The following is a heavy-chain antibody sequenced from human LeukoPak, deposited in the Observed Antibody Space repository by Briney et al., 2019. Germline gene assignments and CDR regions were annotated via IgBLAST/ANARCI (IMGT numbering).Heavy chain of an antibody. D-gene: IGHD1-26*01. CDR1: GGSISSYY. CDR2: IYISGST. V-gene: IGHV4-4*07. Sequence: SETLSLTCTVSGGSISSYYWSWTRQPAGKGLEWIGRIYISGSTNYNPSLKSRVTMSVDTSKNQFSLKLSSVTAADTAVYYCARVRWELLFRGLEYFDLWGRGTLVTVSS. CDR3: ARVRWELLFRGLEYFDL. J-gene: IGHJ2*01.